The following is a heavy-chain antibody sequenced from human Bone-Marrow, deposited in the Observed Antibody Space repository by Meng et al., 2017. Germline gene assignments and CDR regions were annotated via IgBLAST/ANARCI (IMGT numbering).Heavy chain of an antibody. CDR1: GYTFNNYW. D-gene: IGHD6-19*01. Sequence: GESLKISCKGSGYTFNNYWIGWVRQVPGKGLEWMGIIYPGDSATRYSPSFQGQVTISADKSISTAYLQWSSLKASDTAMYYCARGGGWYKRSDAFDIWGQGTMVTVSS. CDR3: ARGGGWYKRSDAFDI. J-gene: IGHJ3*02. CDR2: IYPGDSAT. V-gene: IGHV5-51*01.